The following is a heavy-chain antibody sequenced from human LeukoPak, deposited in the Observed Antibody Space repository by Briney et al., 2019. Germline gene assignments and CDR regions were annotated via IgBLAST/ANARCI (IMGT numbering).Heavy chain of an antibody. D-gene: IGHD6-6*01. J-gene: IGHJ6*02. CDR1: GASISSSSHY. CDR2: IYYTGST. CDR3: ARSLSSSGYYYYGMDV. Sequence: SETLSLTCTVSGASISSSSHYWGWIRQPPGKGLEWIGYIYYTGSTSYNPSLKSRVTISVDTSKNQFSLRLSSVTAADTAVYYCARSLSSSGYYYYGMDVWGQGTTVTVSS. V-gene: IGHV4-61*05.